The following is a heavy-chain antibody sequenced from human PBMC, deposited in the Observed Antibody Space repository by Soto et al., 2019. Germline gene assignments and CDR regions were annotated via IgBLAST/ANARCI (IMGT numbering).Heavy chain of an antibody. CDR1: GYTFISYS. Sequence: QVQLVQSGAEVKKSGASVRATCEASGYTFISYSMYWVRQAPGQGLEWMGMINPRDGTTLYAQNFQGRVTMTRDTSTRTVYMELSSLRSEDTALYYCARGGGTLDYWGQGTLVTVSS. CDR3: ARGGGTLDY. J-gene: IGHJ4*02. CDR2: INPRDGTT. V-gene: IGHV1-46*01.